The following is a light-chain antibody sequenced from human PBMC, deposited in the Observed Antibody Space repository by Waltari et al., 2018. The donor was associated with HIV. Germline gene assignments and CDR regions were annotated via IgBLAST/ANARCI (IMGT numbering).Light chain of an antibody. CDR1: ALPKQY. CDR2: KHS. J-gene: IGLJ2*01. CDR3: QSADSSGTVV. V-gene: IGLV3-25*03. Sequence: SFELTQPPSLSPSPRQPARTTCPGHALPKQYAYWYQQKPGQAPALVLYKHSERPSGIPERFSGSSAGTTVTLTISGVQAEDEADYYCQSADSSGTVVFGGGTKLTVL.